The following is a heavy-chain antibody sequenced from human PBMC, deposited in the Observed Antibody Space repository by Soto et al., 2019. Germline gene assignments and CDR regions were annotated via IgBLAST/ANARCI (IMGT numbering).Heavy chain of an antibody. V-gene: IGHV1-69*06. CDR1: GGTFSSYA. CDR2: IIPIFGTA. CDR3: ARDSPYSSSSGLLSMFEYAFDI. J-gene: IGHJ3*02. D-gene: IGHD6-6*01. Sequence: QVQLVQSGAEVKKPGSSVKVSCKASGGTFSSYAISWVRQAPGQGLEWMGGIIPIFGTANYAQKFQGRVTITADKSTSTAYMERSSLRSEDTAVYYCARDSPYSSSSGLLSMFEYAFDIWGQGTMVTVSS.